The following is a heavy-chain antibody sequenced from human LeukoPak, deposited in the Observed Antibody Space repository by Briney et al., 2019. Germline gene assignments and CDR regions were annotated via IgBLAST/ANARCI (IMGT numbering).Heavy chain of an antibody. D-gene: IGHD1-26*01. V-gene: IGHV3-48*01. CDR2: ISADTTTI. Sequence: PGGSLRLSCAASGFTFSSYEMNWVRQAPGKGLEWVSFISADTTTIYYADSVKGRFTSSRDSAKNLLYLQMNSLRADDTAMYYCARGLGKGAFDIWGQGTMVTVSS. CDR3: ARGLGKGAFDI. CDR1: GFTFSSYE. J-gene: IGHJ3*02.